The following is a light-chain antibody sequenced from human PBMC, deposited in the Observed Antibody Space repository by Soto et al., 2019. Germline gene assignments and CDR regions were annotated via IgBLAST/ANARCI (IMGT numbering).Light chain of an antibody. Sequence: EKVMTQSPATLSVSPGERATLSCRASQSVKSRLAWYQQKPGQAPRLLIYDAFTRATGIPARFSGSASGTEFTLTISSLQSEDFAVYYCQQYDEWPLTLGEGTKVEIK. CDR3: QQYDEWPLT. CDR1: QSVKSR. V-gene: IGKV3-15*01. CDR2: DAF. J-gene: IGKJ4*01.